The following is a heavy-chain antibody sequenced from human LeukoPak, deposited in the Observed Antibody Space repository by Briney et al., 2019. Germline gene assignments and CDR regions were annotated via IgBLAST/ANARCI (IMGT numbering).Heavy chain of an antibody. Sequence: PGGSLRLSCAASGFTFRSYSMNWVRQAPGKGLEWVSSIGGSSTSIYYADSVKGRFTISRDNAKNSLYLQMNSLRAEDTAVYYCARELLWFGELPSHLFDYWGQGTLVTVSS. D-gene: IGHD3-10*01. CDR1: GFTFRSYS. J-gene: IGHJ4*02. V-gene: IGHV3-21*04. CDR3: ARELLWFGELPSHLFDY. CDR2: IGGSSTSI.